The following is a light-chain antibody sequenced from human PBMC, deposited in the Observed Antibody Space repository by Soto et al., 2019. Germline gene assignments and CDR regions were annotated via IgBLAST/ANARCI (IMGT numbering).Light chain of an antibody. CDR1: QSVSNNY. V-gene: IGKV3-20*01. CDR2: GAS. Sequence: EIVLTQSPGTLSLSPGERATLSCRSSQSVSNNYLAWYQQKPGQAPRLLIYGASSRATGIPDRFSGSGSGTDFTLTISRLEPEDFAVYYCQQYDASPLTFGPGTKVDIK. CDR3: QQYDASPLT. J-gene: IGKJ3*01.